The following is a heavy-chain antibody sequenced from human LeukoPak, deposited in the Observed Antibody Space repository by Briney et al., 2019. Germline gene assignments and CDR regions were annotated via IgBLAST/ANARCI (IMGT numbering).Heavy chain of an antibody. J-gene: IGHJ4*02. V-gene: IGHV4-39*07. CDR1: GGSISSSSYY. CDR3: ARNYYDSSGYYWFDY. CDR2: IYYSGST. D-gene: IGHD3-22*01. Sequence: PSETLSLTCTVSGGSISSSSYYWGWIRQPPGKGLEWIGSIYYSGSTYYNPSLKSRVTISVDTSKNQFSLKLSSVTAADTAVYYCARNYYDSSGYYWFDYWGQGTLVTVSS.